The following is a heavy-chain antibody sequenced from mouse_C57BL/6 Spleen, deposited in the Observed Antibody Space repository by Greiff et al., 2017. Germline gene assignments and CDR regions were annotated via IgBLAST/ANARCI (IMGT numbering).Heavy chain of an antibody. Sequence: QVQLKESGAELVRPGTSVKVSCKASGYAFTNYLIEWVKQRPGQGLEWIGVINPGSGGTNYNEKFKGKATLTADKSSSTADMQLSSLTSEDSAVYFCARRWNYYAMDYWGQGTSVTVSS. CDR3: ARRWNYYAMDY. J-gene: IGHJ4*01. CDR1: GYAFTNYL. CDR2: INPGSGGT. V-gene: IGHV1-54*01.